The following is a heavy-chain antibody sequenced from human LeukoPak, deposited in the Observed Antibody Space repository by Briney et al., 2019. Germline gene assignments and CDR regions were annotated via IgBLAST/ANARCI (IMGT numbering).Heavy chain of an antibody. CDR3: ARDSGLRRYFDY. D-gene: IGHD5-12*01. CDR2: ISSNGGST. Sequence: GGSLRLSCAASGFTFSSYAMHWVRQAPGKGLEYVSAISSNGGSTYYANSVKGRFTISRDNSKNTLYLQMGSLRAEDMAVYYCARDSGLRRYFDYWGQGTLVTVSS. V-gene: IGHV3-64*01. CDR1: GFTFSSYA. J-gene: IGHJ4*02.